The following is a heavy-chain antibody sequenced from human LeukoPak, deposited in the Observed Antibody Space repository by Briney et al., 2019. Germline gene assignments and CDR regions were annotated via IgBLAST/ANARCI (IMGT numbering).Heavy chain of an antibody. V-gene: IGHV3-30*03. Sequence: GGSLRLSCAASGFTFSSYGMHWVRQAPGKGLEWLAVISYDGSNTYYAHSVKGRFTISRDNSKNSLCLQMNSLRAEDTAVYYCARDISSGYYDAFDIWGQGTMVTVSS. J-gene: IGHJ3*02. CDR3: ARDISSGYYDAFDI. D-gene: IGHD3-22*01. CDR1: GFTFSSYG. CDR2: ISYDGSNT.